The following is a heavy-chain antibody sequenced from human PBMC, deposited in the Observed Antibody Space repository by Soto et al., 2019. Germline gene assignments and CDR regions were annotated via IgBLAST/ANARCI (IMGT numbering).Heavy chain of an antibody. D-gene: IGHD4-17*01. Sequence: QITLKESGPTLVKPTQTLTLTCTFSGFSLSTSGVGVGWIRQPPGKALEWLALIYWDDDKRYSPSLKSSLTITKDTSKTQVVLTMTNMDPVDTATYYCAHRHGTTYYDYGDYLGGDAFDIWGQGTMVTVSS. CDR3: AHRHGTTYYDYGDYLGGDAFDI. CDR1: GFSLSTSGVG. J-gene: IGHJ3*02. V-gene: IGHV2-5*02. CDR2: IYWDDDK.